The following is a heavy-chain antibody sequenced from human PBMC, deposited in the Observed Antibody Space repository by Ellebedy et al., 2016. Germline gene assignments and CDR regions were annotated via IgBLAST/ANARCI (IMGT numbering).Heavy chain of an antibody. J-gene: IGHJ4*02. CDR3: AQLGYCSSTSCLPFDY. V-gene: IGHV4-31*03. CDR1: GGSISSGGYY. CDR2: IYYSGST. Sequence: SETLSLXCTVSGGSISSGGYYWSWIRQHPGKGLEWIGYIYYSGSTYYNPSLKSRVTISVDTSKNQFSLKLSSVTAADTAVYYCAQLGYCSSTSCLPFDYWGQGTLVTVSS. D-gene: IGHD2-2*01.